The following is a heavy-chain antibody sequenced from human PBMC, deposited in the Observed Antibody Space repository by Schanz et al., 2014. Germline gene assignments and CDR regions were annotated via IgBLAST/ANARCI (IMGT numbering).Heavy chain of an antibody. D-gene: IGHD1-1*01. Sequence: DVHLLESGGGLVQPGGSLRLSCAASEFTFSSYAMSWVRQAPGKGLEWVSAISGGGGTTYYADSVKGRFTISRDNSKNTLYLQMNSLRAEDTAVYFCAKIERNEDWGQGTLVTVSS. V-gene: IGHV3-23*01. CDR1: EFTFSSYA. CDR2: ISGGGGTT. J-gene: IGHJ4*02. CDR3: AKIERNED.